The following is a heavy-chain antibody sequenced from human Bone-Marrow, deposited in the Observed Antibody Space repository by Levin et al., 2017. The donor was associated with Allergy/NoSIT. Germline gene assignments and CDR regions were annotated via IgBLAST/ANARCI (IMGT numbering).Heavy chain of an antibody. J-gene: IGHJ6*02. CDR3: AKDRTTVTMWGGYYYYGMDV. Sequence: GGSLRLSCAASGFTFSKYGMHWVRQAPGKGLEWVAVISYDESEKYYADSAKGRFTISRENSKNTLYLQMNSLRAEDTAVYYCAKDRTTVTMWGGYYYYGMDVWGQGTTVTVSS. D-gene: IGHD4-17*01. V-gene: IGHV3-30*18. CDR1: GFTFSKYG. CDR2: ISYDESEK.